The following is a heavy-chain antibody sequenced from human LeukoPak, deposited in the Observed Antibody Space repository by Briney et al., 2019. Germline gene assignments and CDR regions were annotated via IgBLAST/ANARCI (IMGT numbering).Heavy chain of an antibody. CDR3: ARGRYSGSFDDAFDI. CDR2: IYHSGST. D-gene: IGHD1-26*01. J-gene: IGHJ3*02. V-gene: IGHV4-38-2*02. Sequence: SETLSLTCTVSGYSISSGYYWGWIRQPPGKGLEWIGSIYHSGSTYYNPSLKSRVTISVDTSKNQFSLKLSSVTAADTAVYYCARGRYSGSFDDAFDIWGQETMVTVSS. CDR1: GYSISSGYY.